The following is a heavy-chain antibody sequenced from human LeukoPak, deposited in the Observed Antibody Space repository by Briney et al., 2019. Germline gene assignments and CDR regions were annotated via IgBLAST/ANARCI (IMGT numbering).Heavy chain of an antibody. V-gene: IGHV4-39*01. J-gene: IGHJ3*02. Sequence: SKTLSLTCTVSGGSISSSSYYWGWIRQPPGKGLEWIGSIYYSGSTYYNPSLKSRVTISVDTSKNQFSLKLSSVTAADTAVYYCARHGEVMAPGRPWHAFDIWGQGTMVTVSS. CDR1: GGSISSSSYY. D-gene: IGHD3-3*01. CDR3: ARHGEVMAPGRPWHAFDI. CDR2: IYYSGST.